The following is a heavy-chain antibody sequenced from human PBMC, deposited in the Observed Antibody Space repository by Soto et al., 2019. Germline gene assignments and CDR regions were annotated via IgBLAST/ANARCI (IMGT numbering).Heavy chain of an antibody. CDR1: GGSFSGYY. CDR2: INHSGST. Sequence: PSETLSLTCAVYGGSFSGYYWSWIRQPPGKGLEWIGEINHSGSTNYNPSLKIRVTISVDTSKNQFSLKLSSVTAADTAVYYCARLGGFTYYDILTAPGAGFDIWGQGTMVTVSS. V-gene: IGHV4-34*01. J-gene: IGHJ3*02. D-gene: IGHD3-9*01. CDR3: ARLGGFTYYDILTAPGAGFDI.